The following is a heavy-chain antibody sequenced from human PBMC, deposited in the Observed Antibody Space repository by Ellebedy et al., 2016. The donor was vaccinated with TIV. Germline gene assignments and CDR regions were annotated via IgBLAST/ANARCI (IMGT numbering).Heavy chain of an antibody. D-gene: IGHD6-19*01. V-gene: IGHV1-3*01. J-gene: IGHJ4*02. CDR2: INAGNGNT. Sequence: ASVKVSCKASGYTFTSYAMHWVRQAPGQRPEWMGWINAGNGNTKYPRQFQGRVTFTRDTSASTAYMEMTSLTSEDTAVYYCGRSGSAWGIDFWGQGTLVTVSS. CDR1: GYTFTSYA. CDR3: GRSGSAWGIDF.